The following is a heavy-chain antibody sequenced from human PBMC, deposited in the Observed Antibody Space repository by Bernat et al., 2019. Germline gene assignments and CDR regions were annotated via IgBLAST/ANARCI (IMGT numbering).Heavy chain of an antibody. CDR1: GFTFSSYS. V-gene: IGHV3-21*01. Sequence: EVQLLESGGGLVKPGGSLRLSCAASGFTFSSYSMNWVRQAPGKGLEWVSSISSSSSYIYYADSVKGRFTISRDNAKNSLYLQMNSLRAEDTAVYYCARGVYCSGGSCYPRDAFDIWGQGTMVTVSS. D-gene: IGHD2-15*01. CDR2: ISSSSSYI. J-gene: IGHJ3*02. CDR3: ARGVYCSGGSCYPRDAFDI.